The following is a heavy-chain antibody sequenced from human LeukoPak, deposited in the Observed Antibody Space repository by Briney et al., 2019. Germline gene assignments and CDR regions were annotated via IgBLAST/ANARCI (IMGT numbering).Heavy chain of an antibody. D-gene: IGHD3-3*01. V-gene: IGHV1-24*01. CDR1: GYTLTELS. CDR2: FDPEDGET. J-gene: IGHJ5*02. Sequence: GASVKVSCKVSGYTLTELSMHWVRQAPGKGLEWMGGFDPEDGETIYAQKFQGRVTITTDESTSTAYMELSSLRSEDTAVYYCARDKASGFDPWGQGTLVTVSS. CDR3: ARDKASGFDP.